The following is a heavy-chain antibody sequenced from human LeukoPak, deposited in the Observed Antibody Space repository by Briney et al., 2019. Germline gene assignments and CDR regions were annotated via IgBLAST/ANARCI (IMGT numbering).Heavy chain of an antibody. CDR2: IYTSGST. D-gene: IGHD2-2*01. J-gene: IGHJ5*02. CDR3: ARIRYCSSTSCYAGVHWFDP. Sequence: SETLSLTCAVSGGSISSYYWSWIRQPAGKGLEWIGRIYTSGSTNYNPSLKSRVTMSVDTSKNQFSLKLSSVTAADTAVYYCARIRYCSSTSCYAGVHWFDPWGQGTLVTVSS. V-gene: IGHV4-4*07. CDR1: GGSISSYY.